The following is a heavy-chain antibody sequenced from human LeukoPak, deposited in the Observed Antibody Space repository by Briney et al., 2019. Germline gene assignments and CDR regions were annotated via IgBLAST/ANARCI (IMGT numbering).Heavy chain of an antibody. J-gene: IGHJ4*02. V-gene: IGHV4-38-2*01. D-gene: IGHD2-2*02. CDR2: IYYSGST. CDR1: GYSIRSGSY. Sequence: SETLSLTCDVSGYSIRSGSYWGWIRQPPGKGLEWIGSIYYSGSTYYNPSLKSRVTISVDTSKNQFSLKLSSVTAADTAVYYCARLTVVVPAAITCWGQGTLVTVSS. CDR3: ARLTVVVPAAITC.